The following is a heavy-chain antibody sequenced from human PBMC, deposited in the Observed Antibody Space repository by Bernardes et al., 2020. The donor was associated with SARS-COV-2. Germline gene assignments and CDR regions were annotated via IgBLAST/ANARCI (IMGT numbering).Heavy chain of an antibody. CDR3: ARGGGGVMTAGHDY. Sequence: GGSLRLSCAASGFTFTSYWMHWVRQVPGKGLVWLSRISSDGRSTSYADSVKGRFTISRDNAKNTVSLQMNSLRGEDTAVYYCARGGGGVMTAGHDYWGQGTLVTVSS. CDR2: ISSDGRST. V-gene: IGHV3-74*01. D-gene: IGHD2-21*02. J-gene: IGHJ4*02. CDR1: GFTFTSYW.